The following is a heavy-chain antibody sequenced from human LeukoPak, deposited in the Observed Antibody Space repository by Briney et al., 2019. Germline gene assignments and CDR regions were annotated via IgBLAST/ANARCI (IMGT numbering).Heavy chain of an antibody. CDR2: IYYSGST. D-gene: IGHD6-6*01. J-gene: IGHJ4*02. Sequence: SETLSLTCTVSGGSISSYYWSWIRQPPGKGLEWIGYIYYSGSTNYNPSLKSRVTISVDTSKNQFSLKLSSVTAADTAVFYCARQNRGYSSSSGLPDYWGQGTLVTVSS. CDR3: ARQNRGYSSSSGLPDY. CDR1: GGSISSYY. V-gene: IGHV4-59*08.